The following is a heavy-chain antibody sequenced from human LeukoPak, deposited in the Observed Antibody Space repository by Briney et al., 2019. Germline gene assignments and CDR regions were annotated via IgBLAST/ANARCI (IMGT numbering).Heavy chain of an antibody. CDR3: ARQDEGYYGSSAPDV. Sequence: SVKVSCKASGGTFSSYAISWVRQAPGQGLEWMGGIIPIFGTANYAQKLQGRVTITADESTSTAYMELSSLRSEDTAVYYCARQDEGYYGSSAPDVWGQGTTVTVSS. CDR1: GGTFSSYA. V-gene: IGHV1-69*13. D-gene: IGHD3-10*01. J-gene: IGHJ6*02. CDR2: IIPIFGTA.